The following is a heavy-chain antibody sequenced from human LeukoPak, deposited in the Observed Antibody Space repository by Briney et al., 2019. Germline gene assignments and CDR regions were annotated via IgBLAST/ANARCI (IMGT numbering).Heavy chain of an antibody. V-gene: IGHV3-43D*04. CDR2: ISWDGGST. CDR3: AKGSGYDFWSGYQN. Sequence: GGSLRLSCAASGFTFDDYAMHWVRQAPGKGLEWVSLISWDGGSTYYTDSVKGRFTISRDNSKNSLYLQMNSLRAEDTALYYCAKGSGYDFWSGYQNWGQGTLVTVSS. D-gene: IGHD3-3*01. CDR1: GFTFDDYA. J-gene: IGHJ4*02.